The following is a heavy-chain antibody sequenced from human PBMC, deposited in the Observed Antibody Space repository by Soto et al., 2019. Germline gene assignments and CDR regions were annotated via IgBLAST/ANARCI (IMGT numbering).Heavy chain of an antibody. V-gene: IGHV5-51*01. Sequence: LKISCKASGYTYTNYWLGWVRQMPGKGLEWMGILYPGDSDTRYSPSFEGQVTISAGKSITTAYLQWSSLRASDTAMYYCARLHSGTARPDYWGQGTQVTVSS. CDR3: ARLHSGTARPDY. J-gene: IGHJ4*02. CDR2: LYPGDSDT. D-gene: IGHD6-19*01. CDR1: GYTYTNYW.